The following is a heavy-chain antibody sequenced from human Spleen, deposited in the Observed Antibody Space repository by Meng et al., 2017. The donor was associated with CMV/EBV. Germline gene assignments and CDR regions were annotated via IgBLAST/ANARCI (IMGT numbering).Heavy chain of an antibody. J-gene: IGHJ4*02. CDR3: ARTIRYYYGSSDY. CDR2: ISAYNGNT. CDR1: GYTFTDCY. D-gene: IGHD3-10*01. Sequence: ASVKVSCKASGYTFTDCYMHWVRQAPGQGLEWMGWISAYNGNTNYAQNLQGRVTMTTDTSTNTAYMELRSLRSDDTAVYYCARTIRYYYGSSDYWGQGTLVTVSS. V-gene: IGHV1-18*04.